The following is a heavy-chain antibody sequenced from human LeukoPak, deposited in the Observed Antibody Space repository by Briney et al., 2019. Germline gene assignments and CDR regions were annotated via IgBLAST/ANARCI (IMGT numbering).Heavy chain of an antibody. V-gene: IGHV3-23*01. D-gene: IGHD1-1*01. CDR2: ISGSDGST. J-gene: IGHJ5*02. CDR1: GFTFSNSG. CDR3: TKRTSTLDDP. Sequence: GGSLRLSSAASGFTFSNSGMSWVRQAPGKGPEWVSTISGSDGSTYYADSVKGRFTISRDNSKNTLYLQMNSLGAEDTAVYYCTKRTSTLDDPWGQGTLVTVSS.